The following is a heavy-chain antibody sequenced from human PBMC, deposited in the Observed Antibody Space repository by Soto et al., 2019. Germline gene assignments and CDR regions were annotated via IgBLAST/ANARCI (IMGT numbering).Heavy chain of an antibody. D-gene: IGHD6-13*01. CDR1: GGSISSYY. Sequence: SETLSLTCTVSGGSISSYYWSWIRQPPGKGLEWIGYIYYSGSTNYNPSLKSRVTISVDTSKNQFSLKLSSVTAADTAVYYCARMGLAADYYYYGMDVWGQGTTVTVSS. V-gene: IGHV4-59*01. CDR3: ARMGLAADYYYYGMDV. CDR2: IYYSGST. J-gene: IGHJ6*02.